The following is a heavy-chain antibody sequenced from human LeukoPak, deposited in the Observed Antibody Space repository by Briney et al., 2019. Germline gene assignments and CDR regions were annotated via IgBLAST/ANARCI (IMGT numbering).Heavy chain of an antibody. V-gene: IGHV3-23*01. CDR2: ISGSGGST. CDR3: AKWVTMVRGVISFFDY. CDR1: GFTFSSYA. J-gene: IGHJ4*02. Sequence: GGSLRLSCAASGFTFSSYAMSWVRQAPGKGLEWVSAISGSGGSTYYADSVKGRFTISRDNSKNSLYLQMNSLRAEDTAVYYCAKWVTMVRGVISFFDYWGQGTLVTVSS. D-gene: IGHD3-10*01.